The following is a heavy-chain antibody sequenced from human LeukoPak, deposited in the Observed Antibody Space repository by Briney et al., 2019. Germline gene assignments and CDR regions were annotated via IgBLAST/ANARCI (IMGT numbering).Heavy chain of an antibody. V-gene: IGHV3-66*02. CDR2: IYSGGST. D-gene: IGHD2-15*01. CDR1: GFTVSSNY. Sequence: PGGSLRLSCAASGFTVSSNYMSWVRQAPGKGLEWVSVIYSGGSTYYADSVKGRFTISRDNSKNTLYPQMNSLRAEDTAVYYCARGSAATNHYYYYYYMDVWGKGTTVTVSS. CDR3: ARGSAATNHYYYYYYMDV. J-gene: IGHJ6*03.